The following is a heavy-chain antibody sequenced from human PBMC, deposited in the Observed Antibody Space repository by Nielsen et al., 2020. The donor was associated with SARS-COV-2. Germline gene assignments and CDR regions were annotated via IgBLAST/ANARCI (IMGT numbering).Heavy chain of an antibody. CDR3: TTTRRFGELTY. CDR1: GFTFSNAW. CDR2: IKSKNDGGTT. V-gene: IGHV3-15*01. Sequence: GGSLRLSCAASGFTFSNAWMSWVRQAPGKGLEWVGRIKSKNDGGTTDYAAPVKGRFTISRDDSENTLYLQMNSLKTEDTTVYYCTTTRRFGELTYWGQGTLVTVSS. D-gene: IGHD3-10*01. J-gene: IGHJ4*02.